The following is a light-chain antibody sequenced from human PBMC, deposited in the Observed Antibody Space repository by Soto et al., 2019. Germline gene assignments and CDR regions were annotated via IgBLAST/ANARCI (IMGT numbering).Light chain of an antibody. J-gene: IGKJ5*01. CDR1: QGVAYW. CDR2: AAS. V-gene: IGKV1D-12*01. CDR3: QQAHSFPIT. Sequence: DIQMTQSPSSVSASVGDRVTITCRASQGVAYWLAWYQQKPGKAPKLLIYAASTLQSVVTSRFSGSGSGTDFNRTITGLQPEDLETYYCQQAHSFPITFGQGTRREIK.